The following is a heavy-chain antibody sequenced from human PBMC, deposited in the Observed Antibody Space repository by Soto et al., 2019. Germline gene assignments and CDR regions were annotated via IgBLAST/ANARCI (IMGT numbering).Heavy chain of an antibody. CDR3: ASWLLWFGEFGHFDY. J-gene: IGHJ4*02. D-gene: IGHD3-10*01. CDR1: GGSISSSSYY. CDR2: IYYSGST. Sequence: QLQLQESGPGLVKPSETLSLTCTVSGGSISSSSYYWGWIRQPPGKGLEWIGSIYYSGSTYYNPSLKSRVTISVDTSKNQFSLKLSSVTAADTAVYYYASWLLWFGEFGHFDYWGQGTLVTVSS. V-gene: IGHV4-39*01.